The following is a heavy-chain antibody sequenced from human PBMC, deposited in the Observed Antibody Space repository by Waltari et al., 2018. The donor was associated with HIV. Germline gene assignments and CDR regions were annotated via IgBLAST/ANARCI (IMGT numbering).Heavy chain of an antibody. V-gene: IGHV3-74*01. CDR1: GFTFSDFW. Sequence: EVQLVESGGGLIQPGGSLRLSCAASGFTFSDFWMHWVRQVPGKGLVWVSRIRGDGNTPGYADYVKGRFTISRDNAKKKTMYLQMNSLRAEDTAVYYCARGDLAVWGQGTTVTVSS. CDR2: IRGDGNTP. CDR3: ARGDLAV. J-gene: IGHJ6*02.